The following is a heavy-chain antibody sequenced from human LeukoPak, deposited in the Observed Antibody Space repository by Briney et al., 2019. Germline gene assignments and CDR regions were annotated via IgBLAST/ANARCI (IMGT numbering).Heavy chain of an antibody. J-gene: IGHJ4*02. V-gene: IGHV3-7*05. D-gene: IGHD5-12*01. CDR1: GFTFSSHW. Sequence: GGSLRLSCAASGFTFSSHWMSWVRQAPGKGLEWVANIKQDGSEKYQVDSVKSRFTISRDNAKNSLYLQMNRLRAEDTAVYYCARGYSGYVNWGQGTLVSVSS. CDR2: IKQDGSEK. CDR3: ARGYSGYVN.